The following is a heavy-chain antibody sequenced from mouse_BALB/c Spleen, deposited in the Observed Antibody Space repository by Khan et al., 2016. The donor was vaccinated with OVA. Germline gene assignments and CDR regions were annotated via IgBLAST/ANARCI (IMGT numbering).Heavy chain of an antibody. V-gene: IGHV1-7*01. CDR2: INPSTAYT. CDR3: ARRGLYGIFPY. J-gene: IGHJ3*01. CDR1: GYTFTTYW. Sequence: VQLQESGTELAKPGASVKMSCTTSGYTFTTYWIHWIKQRPGQGLEWIGYINPSTAYTEYNQNFKDKATLTADESSSTAYMHLSSLTSEDSAVYDCARRGLYGIFPYWGQGTLVTVSA. D-gene: IGHD2-10*02.